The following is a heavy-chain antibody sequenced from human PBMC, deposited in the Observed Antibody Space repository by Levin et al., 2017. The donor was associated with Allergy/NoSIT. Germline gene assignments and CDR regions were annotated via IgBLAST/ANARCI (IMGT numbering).Heavy chain of an antibody. CDR3: ARAPRGITPYGMDV. J-gene: IGHJ6*02. Sequence: GESLKISCAASGFTFSSYGMHWVRQAPGKGLEWVAVIWYDGSNKYYADSVKGRFTISRDNSKNTLYLQMNSLRAEDTAVYYCARAPRGITPYGMDVWGQGTTVTVSS. CDR1: GFTFSSYG. CDR2: IWYDGSNK. V-gene: IGHV3-33*01.